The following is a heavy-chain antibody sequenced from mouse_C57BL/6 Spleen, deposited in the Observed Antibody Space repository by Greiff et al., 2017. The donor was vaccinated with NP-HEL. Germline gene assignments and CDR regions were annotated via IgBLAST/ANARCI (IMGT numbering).Heavy chain of an antibody. D-gene: IGHD1-1*01. Sequence: VQLQQPGAELVKPGASVKLSCKASGYTFTSYWMQWVKQRPGQGLEWIGELDPSDSYTNYNQKFKGKATLTVDTSSSTAYMQLSSLTSEDSAVYYGARGNYYGSSSYFDYWGQGTTLTVSS. CDR1: GYTFTSYW. V-gene: IGHV1-50*01. CDR2: LDPSDSYT. CDR3: ARGNYYGSSSYFDY. J-gene: IGHJ2*01.